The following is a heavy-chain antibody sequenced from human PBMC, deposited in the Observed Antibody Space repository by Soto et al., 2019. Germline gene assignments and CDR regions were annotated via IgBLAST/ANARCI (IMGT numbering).Heavy chain of an antibody. CDR2: IYYSGST. CDR1: GASISSGGYY. J-gene: IGHJ5*02. Sequence: PSETLSLTCTVSGASISSGGYYWGWIRQHPGKGLEWIGYIYYSGSTYYNPSLKSRVAISVDTSKNQFSLKLTSVTAADTAVYYCARDPSPWGQGTLVTVSS. CDR3: ARDPSP. V-gene: IGHV4-31*03.